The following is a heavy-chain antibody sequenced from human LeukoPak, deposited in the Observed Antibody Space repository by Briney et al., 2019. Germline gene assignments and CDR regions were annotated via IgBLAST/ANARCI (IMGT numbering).Heavy chain of an antibody. CDR3: ARAPYRLPHYDAFDI. D-gene: IGHD2-2*01. J-gene: IGHJ3*02. CDR2: IYSGGST. CDR1: GFTVSSNY. V-gene: IGHV3-53*01. Sequence: GGSLRLSCAASGFTVSSNYMSWVSQAPGKGLEWVSVIYSGGSTYYADSVKGGFTISRDNSKNTLYLQMNSLRAEDSAVYCCARAPYRLPHYDAFDIWGQGTMVTVSS.